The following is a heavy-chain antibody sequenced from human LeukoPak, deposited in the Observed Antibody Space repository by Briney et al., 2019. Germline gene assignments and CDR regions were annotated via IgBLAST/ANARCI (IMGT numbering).Heavy chain of an antibody. D-gene: IGHD6-19*01. CDR3: AREAVAGNSVFDY. CDR1: GFTFSSYS. Sequence: GGSLRLSCAASGFTFSSYSINWVRQAPGKGLEWVSSISSSSSYIYYADSVKGRFTISRDNAKNSLYLQMNSLRAEDTAVYYCAREAVAGNSVFDYWGQGTLVTVSS. V-gene: IGHV3-21*01. J-gene: IGHJ4*02. CDR2: ISSSSSYI.